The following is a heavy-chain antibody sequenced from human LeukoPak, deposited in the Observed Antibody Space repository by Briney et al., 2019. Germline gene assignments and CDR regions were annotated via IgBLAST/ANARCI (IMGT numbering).Heavy chain of an antibody. CDR1: GFTFRNYW. V-gene: IGHV3-74*01. CDR2: INSDGSST. CDR3: AGGYSYGRVFDY. Sequence: PGGSLRLSCAASGFTFRNYWMYWVRQGPGKGLVWVSRINSDGSSTSYADSVKGRFTISRDNAKNTLYLQMNSLRAEDTAVYYCAGGYSYGRVFDYWGQGTLVTVSS. D-gene: IGHD5-18*01. J-gene: IGHJ4*02.